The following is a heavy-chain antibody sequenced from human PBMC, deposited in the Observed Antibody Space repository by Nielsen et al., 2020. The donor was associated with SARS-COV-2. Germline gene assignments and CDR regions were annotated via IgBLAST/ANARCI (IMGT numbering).Heavy chain of an antibody. D-gene: IGHD3-22*01. V-gene: IGHV3-20*03. CDR3: ARGFGDSSGYVQHDDTIDY. J-gene: IGHJ4*02. Sequence: WIRQPPGKGLEWVSGISWNGGSTGYADSVKGRFTISRDNAKNSLYLQMNSLRAEDTALYYCARGFGDSSGYVQHDDTIDYWGQGTLVTVSS. CDR2: ISWNGGST.